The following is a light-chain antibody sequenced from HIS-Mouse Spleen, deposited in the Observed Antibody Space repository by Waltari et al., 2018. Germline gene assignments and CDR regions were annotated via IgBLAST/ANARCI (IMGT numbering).Light chain of an antibody. CDR1: SPNIGSNY. Sequence: QSVLTQPPSASGTPGQRVTIPCSGSSPNIGSNYVYWYQQPPGTAPKPLIYRNNQRPSGVPDRFSGSKSGTSASLAISGLRSEDEADYYCAAWDDSLSGVFGGGTKLTVL. CDR2: RNN. CDR3: AAWDDSLSGV. V-gene: IGLV1-47*01. J-gene: IGLJ2*01.